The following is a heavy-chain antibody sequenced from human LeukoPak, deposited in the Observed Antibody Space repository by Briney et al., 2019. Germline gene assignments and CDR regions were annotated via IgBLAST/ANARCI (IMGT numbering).Heavy chain of an antibody. CDR2: ISAYNGNT. CDR1: GYTFTSYG. D-gene: IGHD2-15*01. J-gene: IGHJ3*02. V-gene: IGHV1-18*01. CDR3: ASYSQDGNYAFDI. Sequence: ASVKVSCKASGYTFTSYGISWVRQAPGQGLEWMGWISAYNGNTNYAQKLQGRVTMTTDRSTSTAYMELRSLRSDDTAVYYCASYSQDGNYAFDIWGQGTMVTVSS.